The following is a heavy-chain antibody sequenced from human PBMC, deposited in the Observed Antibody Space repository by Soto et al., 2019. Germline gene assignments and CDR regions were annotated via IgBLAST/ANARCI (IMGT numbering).Heavy chain of an antibody. CDR3: ARAYYDILTGYYNPFDY. CDR1: GFTFSSYA. J-gene: IGHJ4*02. Sequence: QVQLVESGGGVVQPGRSLRLSCAASGFTFSSYAMHWVRQAPGKGLEWVAVISYDGSNKYYADSVKGRFTISRDNSKNTLYLQMNSLRAEDTAVYYCARAYYDILTGYYNPFDYWGQGTLVTVSS. CDR2: ISYDGSNK. D-gene: IGHD3-9*01. V-gene: IGHV3-30-3*01.